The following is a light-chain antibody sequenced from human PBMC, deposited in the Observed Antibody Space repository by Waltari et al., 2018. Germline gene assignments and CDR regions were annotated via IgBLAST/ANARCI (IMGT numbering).Light chain of an antibody. V-gene: IGLV3-1*01. CDR2: QDS. CDR3: QAWDSSTDVV. Sequence: SYELTQPPSVSVSPGQTASITCSGDQLGDKYACWYQQKPGQSPVLVSYQDSKRPSGIPERFSGSNSGNTATLTISGTQAMDEADYYCQAWDSSTDVVFGGGTKLTVL. CDR1: QLGDKY. J-gene: IGLJ2*01.